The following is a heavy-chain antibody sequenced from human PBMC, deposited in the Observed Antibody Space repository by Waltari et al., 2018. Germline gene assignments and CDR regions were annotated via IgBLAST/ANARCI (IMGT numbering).Heavy chain of an antibody. D-gene: IGHD2-21*01. J-gene: IGHJ6*03. CDR3: ATEGPSRLAMDV. CDR2: FDPEDGET. CDR1: GYTHTELS. V-gene: IGHV1-24*01. Sequence: QVQLVQSGAELTKPGASVKVSCKASGYTHTELSVHWVRQAPGKGLEWMGGFDPEDGETIHAPKFQGRVTMTEDPSTGTAYLELSSLRSEDTAVYYCATEGPSRLAMDVWGKGTTVTVSS.